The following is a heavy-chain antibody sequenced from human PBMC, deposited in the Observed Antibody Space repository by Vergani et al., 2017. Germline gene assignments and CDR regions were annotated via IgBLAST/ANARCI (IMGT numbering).Heavy chain of an antibody. D-gene: IGHD7-27*01. CDR1: GGTFSSYA. CDR2: VTPFFPTG. Sequence: QVQLVQSGAEVKKPGSSVKVSCKASGGTFSSYAISWVRQAPGQGLEWMGGVTPFFPTGHFAQKFQGRVTITADKSATTVYMELTNLKSEDTAVYYCASPRTAENPPKPLYYFYGLDFWGQGTTVTVSS. CDR3: ASPRTAENPPKPLYYFYGLDF. V-gene: IGHV1-69*14. J-gene: IGHJ6*02.